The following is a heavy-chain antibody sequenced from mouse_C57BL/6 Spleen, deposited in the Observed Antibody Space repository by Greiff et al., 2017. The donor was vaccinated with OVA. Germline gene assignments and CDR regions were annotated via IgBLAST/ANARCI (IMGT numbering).Heavy chain of an antibody. Sequence: EVQLQQSGPELVKPGASVKISCKASGYSFTGYYMNWVKQSPEKSLEWIGEINPSTGGTTYNQKFKAKATLTVDKSSSTAYMQLKSLTSEDSAVYYCARRGFYYAMDYWGRGTSVTVSS. V-gene: IGHV1-42*01. CDR2: INPSTGGT. CDR3: ARRGFYYAMDY. CDR1: GYSFTGYY. J-gene: IGHJ4*01.